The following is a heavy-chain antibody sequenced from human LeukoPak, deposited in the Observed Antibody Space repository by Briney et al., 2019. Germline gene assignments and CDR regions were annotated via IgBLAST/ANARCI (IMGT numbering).Heavy chain of an antibody. D-gene: IGHD3-16*02. CDR3: AREGVYDYVWGTYRLVREVSEY. Sequence: PGGSLRLSCVASGFTFSSYWMSWVRQAPGKGLEWVANMKQDGSEKYYVDSVKGRFTISRDNAKNSLYLRMNSLRAEDTSVYYCAREGVYDYVWGTYRLVREVSEYWGQGTLVTVSS. V-gene: IGHV3-7*01. J-gene: IGHJ4*02. CDR2: MKQDGSEK. CDR1: GFTFSSYW.